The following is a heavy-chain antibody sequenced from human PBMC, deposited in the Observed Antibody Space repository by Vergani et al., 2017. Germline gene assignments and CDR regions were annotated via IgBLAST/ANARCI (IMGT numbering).Heavy chain of an antibody. J-gene: IGHJ4*02. CDR1: GYSFTSYW. CDR2: IYPGDSDT. D-gene: IGHD2-21*01. V-gene: IGHV5-51*01. CDR3: TRHVPCGDGACLHFDH. Sequence: EVQLVQSGAEVKKPGESLKISCKGSGYSFTSYWIGWVRQMPGKGLEWMGIIYPGDSDTRYSPSFQGQVTISADKSISTAYLQWSSLKASDTAMYYCTRHVPCGDGACLHFDHWGQGTRVIVSS.